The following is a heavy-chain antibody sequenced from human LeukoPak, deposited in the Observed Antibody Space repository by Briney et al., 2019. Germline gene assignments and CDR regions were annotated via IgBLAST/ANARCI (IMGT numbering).Heavy chain of an antibody. D-gene: IGHD1-1*01. CDR2: ISSSGGAI. J-gene: IGHJ4*02. CDR1: GFTFSDYC. V-gene: IGHV3-11*01. CDR3: ARDGKGLTNYFDY. Sequence: GGSLRLSCAASGFTFSDYCMSWIRQAPVKGLEWISYISSSGGAIYYADSVKGRFTISRDNAKNSLHLQMNSLRAEDTAVYYCARDGKGLTNYFDYWGQGTLVTVSS.